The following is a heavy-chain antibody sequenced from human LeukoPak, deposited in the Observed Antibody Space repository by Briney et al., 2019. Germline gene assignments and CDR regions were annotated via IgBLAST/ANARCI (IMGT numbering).Heavy chain of an antibody. CDR2: IYYSGST. J-gene: IGHJ6*03. Sequence: SETLSLTCTVSGGYIIIYYWSWIRQPPGKGLEWIGYIYYSGSTNYNPSLKSRVTISVDTSKNQFSLKLSSVTAAYTAVYYCARGPNGWWLRDGYYYYMDVWGKGTTVTVSS. CDR3: ARGPNGWWLRDGYYYYMDV. D-gene: IGHD2-15*01. V-gene: IGHV4-59*01. CDR1: GGYIIIYY.